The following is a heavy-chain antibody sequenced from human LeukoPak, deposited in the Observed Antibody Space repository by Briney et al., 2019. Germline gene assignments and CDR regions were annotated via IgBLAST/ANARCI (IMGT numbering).Heavy chain of an antibody. D-gene: IGHD3-22*01. V-gene: IGHV3-43*01. CDR1: GFTFDDFT. CDR2: ISWDGVST. Sequence: GGSLRLSCAASGFTFDDFTMHWVRQPPGKGLEWVSLISWDGVSTYYADSVKGRFSISRDNNKNSLYLQMNSLRTEDTALYYCAKVADSSAMDVWGQGTTVTVSS. J-gene: IGHJ6*02. CDR3: AKVADSSAMDV.